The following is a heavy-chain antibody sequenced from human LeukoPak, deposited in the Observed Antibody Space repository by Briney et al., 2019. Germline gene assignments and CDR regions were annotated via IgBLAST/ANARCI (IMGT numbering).Heavy chain of an antibody. CDR2: ISSSSSYI. CDR3: ARWAITMVRGAISHWFDP. CDR1: GFTFSSYS. Sequence: GGSLRLSCAASGFTFSSYSMNWVRQAPGKGLEWVSSISSSSSYIYYADSVKGRFTISRDNAKNSLYLQMNSLRAEDTAVYYCARWAITMVRGAISHWFDPWGQGTLVTVSS. V-gene: IGHV3-21*01. J-gene: IGHJ5*02. D-gene: IGHD3-10*01.